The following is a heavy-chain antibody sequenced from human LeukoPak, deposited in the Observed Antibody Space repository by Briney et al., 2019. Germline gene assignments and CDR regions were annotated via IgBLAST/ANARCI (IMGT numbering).Heavy chain of an antibody. Sequence: PSETLSVICTVSGGSINSSNWWSWVRPPPGKGLEWIGEIYHSGSTNYNPSLKSRVTISVDKSKNQFSLKMSSVTAADTAVYYCARVLDYYASGAYGFDYWGQGTLVTVSS. CDR3: ARVLDYYASGAYGFDY. CDR1: GGSINSSNW. D-gene: IGHD3-10*01. J-gene: IGHJ4*02. CDR2: IYHSGST. V-gene: IGHV4-4*02.